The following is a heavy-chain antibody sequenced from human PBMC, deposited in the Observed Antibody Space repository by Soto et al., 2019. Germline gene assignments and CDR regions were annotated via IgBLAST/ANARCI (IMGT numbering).Heavy chain of an antibody. V-gene: IGHV3-15*01. CDR2: IKSKTDGGTT. CDR3: TTDSSGSENPAFDI. J-gene: IGHJ3*02. CDR1: GFTFSNAW. D-gene: IGHD3-10*01. Sequence: GGSLRLSCAASGFTFSNAWMSWVRQAPGKGLEWVGRIKSKTDGGTTDYAAPVKGRFTISRDDSKNTLYLQMNSLKTEDTAVYYCTTDSSGSENPAFDIWGQGTMVTVSS.